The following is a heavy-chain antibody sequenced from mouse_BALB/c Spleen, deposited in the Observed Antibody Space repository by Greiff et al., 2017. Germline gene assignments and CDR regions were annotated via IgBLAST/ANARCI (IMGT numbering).Heavy chain of an antibody. Sequence: VQLVESGAELARPGASVKLSCKASGYTFTSYWMQWVKQRPGQGLEWIGAIYPGDGDTRYTQKFKGKATLTADKSSSTAYMQLSSLASEDSAVYYCARSTMITNFAYWGQGTLVTVSA. V-gene: IGHV1-87*01. J-gene: IGHJ3*01. D-gene: IGHD2-4*01. CDR2: IYPGDGDT. CDR1: GYTFTSYW. CDR3: ARSTMITNFAY.